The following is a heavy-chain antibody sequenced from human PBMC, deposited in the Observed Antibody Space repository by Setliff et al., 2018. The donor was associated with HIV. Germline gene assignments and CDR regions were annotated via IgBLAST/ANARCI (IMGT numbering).Heavy chain of an antibody. CDR3: ARGIPRGTVFGVVGYFDY. CDR2: IIPVFATT. D-gene: IGHD3-3*01. CDR1: GGSFSSYV. J-gene: IGHJ4*02. Sequence: PVKVSCKASGGSFSSYVISWVRQAPGQGLEWMGGIIPVFATTNYARDFMGRVSITADESTNTAYMELSSLRSDDAAIYYCARGIPRGTVFGVVGYFDYWGQGTPVTVSS. V-gene: IGHV1-69*13.